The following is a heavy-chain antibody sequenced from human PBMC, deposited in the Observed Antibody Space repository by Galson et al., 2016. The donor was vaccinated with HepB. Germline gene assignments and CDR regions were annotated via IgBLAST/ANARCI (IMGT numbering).Heavy chain of an antibody. D-gene: IGHD3-22*01. CDR3: AKHSRDYSDSGGYYYGRHFDV. CDR1: GFTFSSCA. V-gene: IGHV3-23*01. CDR2: ISGGGGSS. Sequence: SLRLSCAASGFTFSSCAMSWVRQAPGKGLEWVSAISGGGGSSYYADSVKGRFTISRDNSKNTLYLQMNSLRAEDTAVYYCAKHSRDYSDSGGYYYGRHFDVWGRGTLVTVSS. J-gene: IGHJ2*01.